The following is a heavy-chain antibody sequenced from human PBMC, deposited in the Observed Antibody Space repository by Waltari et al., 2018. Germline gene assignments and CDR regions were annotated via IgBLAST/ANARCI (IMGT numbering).Heavy chain of an antibody. J-gene: IGHJ4*02. V-gene: IGHV3-53*01. CDR2: IFSGGST. D-gene: IGHD3-16*01. CDR3: ARDRRDVWGSYPTGFDY. CDR1: GFTVRTHP. Sequence: EVQLVESGGGLIQPGGSLILSRASSGFTVRTHPLSWGRQSPGKGREWVSVIFSGGSTYDADAVKGRFTISRDNSKNTLYLQMNSLRAEDTAVYYCARDRRDVWGSYPTGFDYWGQGTLVTVSS.